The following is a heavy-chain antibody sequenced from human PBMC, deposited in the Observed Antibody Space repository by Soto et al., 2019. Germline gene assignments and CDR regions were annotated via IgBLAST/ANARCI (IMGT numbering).Heavy chain of an antibody. CDR1: VFTFTSYS. V-gene: IGHV3-21*01. CDR2: ISSSSTYI. CDR3: ARGTRDYYYMDV. J-gene: IGHJ6*03. Sequence: GGSLRLSCTASVFTFTSYSMNWVRQAPGKGLEWVSSISSSSTYIYYADSVKGRFTISRDNAKNSLYLQMNSLRAEDTAMYYCARGTRDYYYMDVWGKGTTVTVSS. D-gene: IGHD2-2*01.